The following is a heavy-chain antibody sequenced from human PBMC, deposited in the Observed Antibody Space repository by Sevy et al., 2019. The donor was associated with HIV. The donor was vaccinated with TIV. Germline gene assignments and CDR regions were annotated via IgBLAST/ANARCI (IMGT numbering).Heavy chain of an antibody. CDR1: GFTFSSYA. CDR2: ISGSGGST. D-gene: IGHD3-3*01. Sequence: GGSLRLSCAASGFTFSSYAMSWVRQAPGKGLEWVSAISGSGGSTYYEDSVKGRFSISRDNSKNTLYLQMNSLRAEDTAVYYCAKDLHYDFWSGYWVYWGQGTLVTVSS. V-gene: IGHV3-23*01. CDR3: AKDLHYDFWSGYWVY. J-gene: IGHJ4*02.